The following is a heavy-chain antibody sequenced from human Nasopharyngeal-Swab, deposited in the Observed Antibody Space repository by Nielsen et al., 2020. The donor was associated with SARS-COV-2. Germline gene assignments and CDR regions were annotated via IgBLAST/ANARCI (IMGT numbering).Heavy chain of an antibody. CDR1: GFPLPTSGAG. CDR2: VYCDADK. Sequence: SGPTLAKPTQILTLTRSFLGFPLPTSGAGVGWIRLPPGKALEWLAIVYCDADKRYSPSLRSRLTIIKDTSKSQVVLTMTNMDPVDTATYFCARNLLVVGATRFDAWGQGTLVTVSS. D-gene: IGHD1-26*01. J-gene: IGHJ5*02. CDR3: ARNLLVVGATRFDA. V-gene: IGHV2-5*02.